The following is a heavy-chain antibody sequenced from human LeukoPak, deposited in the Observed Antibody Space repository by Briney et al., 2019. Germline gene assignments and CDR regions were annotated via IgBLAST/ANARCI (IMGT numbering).Heavy chain of an antibody. Sequence: PGGSLRLSCAGSGFTFSSYRMSWLRQAPGKGLEWVANVKQDGSEKYSVDSEKGRFTISRDNAKNSLYLQMNSLRAEDTAVYYCARDGSGWSAYWGQGTLVTVSS. CDR1: GFTFSSYR. V-gene: IGHV3-7*04. CDR2: VKQDGSEK. J-gene: IGHJ4*02. CDR3: ARDGSGWSAY. D-gene: IGHD6-19*01.